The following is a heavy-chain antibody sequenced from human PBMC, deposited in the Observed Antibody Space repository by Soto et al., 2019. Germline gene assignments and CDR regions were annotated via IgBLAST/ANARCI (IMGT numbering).Heavy chain of an antibody. CDR1: GDSINSSHW. CDR3: AARHFWSRRWTDRRLAD. CDR2: ISHSGST. J-gene: IGHJ4*02. V-gene: IGHV4-4*02. D-gene: IGHD3-3*02. Sequence: SETLSLTCAVFGDSINSSHWWNWVRQPPEKGLEWIGQISHSGSTNYNPSLTSRVTISVDKSKNHFSLKLTSVTAADTAVYYCAARHFWSRRWTDRRLADWGQGTLGTV.